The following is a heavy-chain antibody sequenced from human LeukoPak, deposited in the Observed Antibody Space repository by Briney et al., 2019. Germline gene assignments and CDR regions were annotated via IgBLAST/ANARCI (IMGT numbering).Heavy chain of an antibody. CDR3: ARGDRSGFWYYDYMDV. CDR2: INTYTGNP. CDR1: GYTFTSYA. V-gene: IGHV7-4-1*02. J-gene: IGHJ6*03. D-gene: IGHD3-22*01. Sequence: ASVKVSCKASGYTFTSYAMNWVRQAPGQGLEFMGWINTYTGNPTYAQAFTGRFVFSFDTSVSTAYLQIRSLKTEDTAVYYCARGDRSGFWYYDYMDVWGKGTTVTVSS.